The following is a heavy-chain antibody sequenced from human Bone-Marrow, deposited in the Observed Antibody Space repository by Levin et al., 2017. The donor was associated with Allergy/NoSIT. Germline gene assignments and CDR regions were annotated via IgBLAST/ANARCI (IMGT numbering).Heavy chain of an antibody. CDR2: ISYDGSNK. J-gene: IGHJ4*02. D-gene: IGHD2-21*02. V-gene: IGHV3-30*18. Sequence: PGESLKISCAASGFTFSSYGMHWVRQAPGKGLEWVAVISYDGSNKYYADSVKGRFTISRDNSKNTLYLQMNSLRPEDTAVYYCAKSGCGGDCYSDYWGQGTLVTVSS. CDR3: AKSGCGGDCYSDY. CDR1: GFTFSSYG.